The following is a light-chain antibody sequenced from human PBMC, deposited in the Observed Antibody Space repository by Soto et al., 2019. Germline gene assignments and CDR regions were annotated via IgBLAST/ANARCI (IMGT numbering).Light chain of an antibody. Sequence: DLQMTQSPSSLSASVVQRVTFTCRAGQAFSTYLNWYQRKPGKAPKLLIYAASSLQSGVPSRFSGSGSGTDFTLTISSLQPEDFATYYCQQSYSRGTFGGGTKVEIK. CDR2: AAS. CDR1: QAFSTY. J-gene: IGKJ4*01. V-gene: IGKV1-39*01. CDR3: QQSYSRGT.